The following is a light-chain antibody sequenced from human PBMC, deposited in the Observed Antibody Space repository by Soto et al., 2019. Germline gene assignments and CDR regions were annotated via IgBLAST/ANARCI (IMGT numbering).Light chain of an antibody. V-gene: IGKV3-20*01. CDR1: QSVRSNY. CDR2: GVF. Sequence: ETVLTPSPGTVSLYPGERATLSCTTRQSVRSNYLAWYQQKPGQAPRLVVYGVFDRATGIPDRFSGSGSGTDFTLTISGLEPEDSAVYYCQHYDGSPRTFGQGTKLEI. CDR3: QHYDGSPRT. J-gene: IGKJ2*01.